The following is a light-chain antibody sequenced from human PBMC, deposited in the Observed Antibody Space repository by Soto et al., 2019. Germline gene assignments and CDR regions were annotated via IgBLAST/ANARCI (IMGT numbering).Light chain of an antibody. CDR3: QQYGSSPPVT. Sequence: EIVLTQSPGTLSLSPGERATLSCRASQTVTRSYLAWYQQKHGQAPRLLIYGASTRATGIPARFSGSGSGTDFTLTISILEPEDFAVYYYQQYGSSPPVTFGQGTNVEIK. CDR1: QTVTRSY. J-gene: IGKJ1*01. V-gene: IGKV3-20*01. CDR2: GAS.